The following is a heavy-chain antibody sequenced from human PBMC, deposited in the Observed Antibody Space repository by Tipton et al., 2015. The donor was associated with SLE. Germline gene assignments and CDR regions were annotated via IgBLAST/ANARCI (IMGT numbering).Heavy chain of an antibody. CDR2: IQDDGGYD. D-gene: IGHD3-10*01. CDR1: GFTFNRYA. CDR3: ARDPSEGNDH. J-gene: IGHJ4*02. V-gene: IGHV3-33*01. Sequence: SLRLSCSASGFTFNRYAMHWVRQAPGKGLEWVALIQDDGGYDDYADSVKGRFTISRDNGRNSLYLQMNSLRAEDTAVYYCARDPSEGNDHWGQGTLVVVSS.